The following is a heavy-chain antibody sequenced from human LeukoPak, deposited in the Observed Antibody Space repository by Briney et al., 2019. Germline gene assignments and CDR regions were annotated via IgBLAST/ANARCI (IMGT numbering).Heavy chain of an antibody. D-gene: IGHD5-24*01. V-gene: IGHV5-51*01. CDR2: IYPGDSDT. Sequence: GESLKISCKGSGYSFTSYWIGWVRQMPGKGLEWMGIIYPGDSDTTYSPSFQGQVTISADKSISTAYLQWSSLKASDTAMYYCARYQEEGWRQSYGMDVWGQGTTVTVSS. J-gene: IGHJ6*02. CDR1: GYSFTSYW. CDR3: ARYQEEGWRQSYGMDV.